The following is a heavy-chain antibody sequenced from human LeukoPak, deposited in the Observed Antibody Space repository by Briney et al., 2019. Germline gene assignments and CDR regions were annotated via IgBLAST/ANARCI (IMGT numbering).Heavy chain of an antibody. J-gene: IGHJ4*02. D-gene: IGHD1-26*01. CDR1: GDSISSSSYY. CDR3: ARRIVGAAPFNY. Sequence: SETLSLTCTVSGDSISSSSYYCGWIRQPPGKGLECIGSIHYSGSTYYNPSLKSRVTLSVDTSKNQFSLKLSSVTAADTAVYYCARRIVGAAPFNYWGQGTLVAVSS. V-gene: IGHV4-39*01. CDR2: IHYSGST.